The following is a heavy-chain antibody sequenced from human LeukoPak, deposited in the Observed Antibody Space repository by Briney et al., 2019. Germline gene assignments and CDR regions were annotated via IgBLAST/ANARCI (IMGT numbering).Heavy chain of an antibody. CDR1: GFTFSSYG. CDR2: ISSSSSYI. D-gene: IGHD2-2*01. J-gene: IGHJ4*02. V-gene: IGHV3-21*01. CDR3: AREFCSSTNCYFDY. Sequence: GGSLRLTCAASGFTFSSYGMHWVRQAPGKGLEWVSSISSSSSYIYYADSVKGRFTISRDSAKNSLYLQMNSLRAEDTAVYYCAREFCSSTNCYFDYWGQGTLVTVSS.